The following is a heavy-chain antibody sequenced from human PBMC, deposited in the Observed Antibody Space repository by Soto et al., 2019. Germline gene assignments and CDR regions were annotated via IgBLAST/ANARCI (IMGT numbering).Heavy chain of an antibody. CDR1: GFTFSSYA. J-gene: IGHJ4*02. Sequence: GGSLRLSCAASGFTFSSYAMCWVRQAPGKGLECVSSISGSSGGTYYADSVKGRFTISRDNSKNTLYLQMNSLRAEDTAVYYCAKVRARVIAATIAYFDYWGQGTLVTVSS. CDR2: ISGSSGGT. V-gene: IGHV3-23*01. CDR3: AKVRARVIAATIAYFDY. D-gene: IGHD5-12*01.